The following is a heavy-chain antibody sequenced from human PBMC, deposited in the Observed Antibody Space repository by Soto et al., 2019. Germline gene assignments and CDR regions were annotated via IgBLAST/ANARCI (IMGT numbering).Heavy chain of an antibody. Sequence: QVQLKASGPGLVKPSGTLSLTCDVSGGSICSANWWSWVRQAPGKGLDWIGEIHHSGSTSYHPSLNSRVPMSVEKAKNQFSLKLTAVTATDMAVYYCAKRVTNSAGAFVNCGQGTIVTVSS. J-gene: IGHJ3*02. CDR1: GGSICSANW. CDR3: AKRVTNSAGAFVN. CDR2: IHHSGST. D-gene: IGHD1-1*01. V-gene: IGHV4-4*02.